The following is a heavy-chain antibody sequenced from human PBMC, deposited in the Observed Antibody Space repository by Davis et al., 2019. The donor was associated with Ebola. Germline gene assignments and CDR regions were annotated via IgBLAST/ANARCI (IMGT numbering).Heavy chain of an antibody. CDR1: GYTFTGYY. CDR3: ARRMDGSGSYYWVLPAFDI. V-gene: IGHV1-2*02. Sequence: ASVKVSCKASGYTFTGYYMHWVRQAPGQGLEWMGWINPNSGGTNYAQKFQGRVTMTRDTSISTAYMELSRLRSDDTAVYYCARRMDGSGSYYWVLPAFDIWGQGTMVTVSS. J-gene: IGHJ3*02. CDR2: INPNSGGT. D-gene: IGHD3-10*01.